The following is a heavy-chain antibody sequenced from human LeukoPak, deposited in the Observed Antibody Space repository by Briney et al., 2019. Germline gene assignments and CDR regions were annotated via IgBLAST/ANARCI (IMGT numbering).Heavy chain of an antibody. D-gene: IGHD3-10*01. CDR1: GGSISGYF. V-gene: IGHV4-59*01. CDR2: IYKTGGT. J-gene: IGHJ4*02. CDR3: ARGGAHEGLPDY. Sequence: SETLSLTCSVSGGSISGYFWSWIRQPPGKGLEWIGFIYKTGGTDYNPSLRSRATISVDTSKNQFSLKLTSVTAADTAVYYCARGGAHEGLPDYWSEGTLVTVSS.